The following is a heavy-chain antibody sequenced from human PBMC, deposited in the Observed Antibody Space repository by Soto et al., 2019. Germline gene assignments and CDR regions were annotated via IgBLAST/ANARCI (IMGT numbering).Heavy chain of an antibody. CDR3: ARGSLIGLWSGFDY. Sequence: SETLSLTCAVYGGSFIGYYWSWILQPPGKGLEWIGEINHSGSTNYNPSLKSRVTISVDTSKNQFSLKLSSVTAADTAVYYCARGSLIGLWSGFDYWGQGTLVTVSS. D-gene: IGHD3-10*01. CDR2: INHSGST. CDR1: GGSFIGYY. V-gene: IGHV4-34*01. J-gene: IGHJ4*02.